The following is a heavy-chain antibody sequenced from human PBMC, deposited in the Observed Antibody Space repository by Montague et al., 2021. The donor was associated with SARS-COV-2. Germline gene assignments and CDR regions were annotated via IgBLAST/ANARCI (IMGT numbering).Heavy chain of an antibody. CDR3: ARHAGKRITIFGVVKGQYYFDY. J-gene: IGHJ4*02. CDR2: IYYSGST. Sequence: SETLSLTCTVSGGSISSSSYYWGWIRQPPGKGLEWIGSIYYSGSTYYNPSLKSRVTISVDTSKNQFSPKLSSVTAADTAVYYCARHAGKRITIFGVVKGQYYFDYWGQGTLVTVSS. D-gene: IGHD3-3*01. CDR1: GGSISSSSYY. V-gene: IGHV4-39*01.